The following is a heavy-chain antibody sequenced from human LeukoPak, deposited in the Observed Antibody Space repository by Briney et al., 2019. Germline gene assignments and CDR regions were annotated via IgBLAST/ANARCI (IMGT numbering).Heavy chain of an antibody. D-gene: IGHD5-18*01. CDR2: ISVGGGGT. J-gene: IGHJ4*02. Sequence: PGGSLRLSCEASGFTFSSYAMSWVRQAPGKGLEWVSTISVGGGGTYYADSVKGRFTISRDNSKNTLYLQMNSLRAEDTAVYYCAQNWRYTTMVAWGFFDYWGQGTLVTVSS. V-gene: IGHV3-23*01. CDR1: GFTFSSYA. CDR3: AQNWRYTTMVAWGFFDY.